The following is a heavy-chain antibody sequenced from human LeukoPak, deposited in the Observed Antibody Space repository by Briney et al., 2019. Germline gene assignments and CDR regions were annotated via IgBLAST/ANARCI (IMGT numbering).Heavy chain of an antibody. Sequence: GGSLRLSCAASGVTFSSHAMHWVRQAPGKGVEWVAYIQYDGSNEQYADSVKGRFSISRDSSKNILNLQMNSLRAEDTAVYYCAKDRCSNGIGCYYYYMDVWGKGTTVTIYS. J-gene: IGHJ6*03. CDR3: AKDRCSNGIGCYYYYMDV. CDR1: GVTFSSHA. V-gene: IGHV3-30*02. CDR2: IQYDGSNE. D-gene: IGHD2-8*01.